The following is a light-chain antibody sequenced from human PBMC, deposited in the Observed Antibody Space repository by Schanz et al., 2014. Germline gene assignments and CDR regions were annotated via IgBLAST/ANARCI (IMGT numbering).Light chain of an antibody. CDR2: EVS. J-gene: IGLJ3*02. Sequence: QSALTQPPSASGSPGQSVTISCTGTGSDVGGYNYVSWYQQHPGKAPKLMIYEVSKLPSGVPDRFSGSKSGNTASLTVSVLQDEDEADYYCAAWDDSVNGQLFGGGTKLTVL. CDR3: AAWDDSVNGQL. CDR1: GSDVGGYNY. V-gene: IGLV2-8*01.